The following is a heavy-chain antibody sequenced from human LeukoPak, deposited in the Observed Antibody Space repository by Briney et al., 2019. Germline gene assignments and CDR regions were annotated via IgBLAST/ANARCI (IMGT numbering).Heavy chain of an antibody. CDR2: ISGSGGST. CDR3: ARGSYGPGWYFDL. D-gene: IGHD5-18*01. CDR1: GFTFSSYA. Sequence: GGSLRLSCAASGFTFSSYAMSWVRQAPGKGLEWVSAISGSGGSTYYADSVKGRFTISRDNSKNTLYLQMNSLRAEDTAVYYCARGSYGPGWYFDLWGRGTLVTVSS. V-gene: IGHV3-23*01. J-gene: IGHJ2*01.